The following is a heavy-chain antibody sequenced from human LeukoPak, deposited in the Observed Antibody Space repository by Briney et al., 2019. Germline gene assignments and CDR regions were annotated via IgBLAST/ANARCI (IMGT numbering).Heavy chain of an antibody. V-gene: IGHV4-39*06. CDR3: AGDQGPDDFWSGYSDY. Sequence: SETLSLTCTVSGVTISNDYYYWGWIRQPPGKGLEWIGSIYYSGSTYYNPSLKSRVTISVDTSKNQFTLKVSSVTAADTAVYYCAGDQGPDDFWSGYSDYWGQGTLVTVSS. J-gene: IGHJ4*02. CDR2: IYYSGST. D-gene: IGHD3-3*01. CDR1: GVTISNDYYY.